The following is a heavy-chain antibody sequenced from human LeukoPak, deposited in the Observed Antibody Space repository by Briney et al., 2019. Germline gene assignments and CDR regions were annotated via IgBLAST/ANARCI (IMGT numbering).Heavy chain of an antibody. J-gene: IGHJ4*02. CDR1: DGSFSGYY. Sequence: SETLSLTCAVYDGSFSGYYWSWIRQPPGKGLEWIGEINHSGSTNYNPSLKSRVTISVDTSKNQFSLKLSSVTAADTAVYYCARGSAKWEPKNTYYFDYWGQGTLVTVSS. CDR3: ARGSAKWEPKNTYYFDY. D-gene: IGHD1-26*01. V-gene: IGHV4-34*01. CDR2: INHSGST.